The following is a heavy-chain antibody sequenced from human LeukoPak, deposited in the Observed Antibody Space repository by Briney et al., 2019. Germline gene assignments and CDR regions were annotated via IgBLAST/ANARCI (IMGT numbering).Heavy chain of an antibody. CDR1: GFTFSSYA. V-gene: IGHV3-23*01. D-gene: IGHD6-13*01. CDR2: ISGSGGST. J-gene: IGHJ5*02. Sequence: GGSLRLSCAASGFTFSSYAMSWVRQAPGKGLEWVSAISGSGGSTYYADSVKGRFTISRDNSKNTPYLQMNRLRAEDTAVYYCAKGSSWSERRGNWFDPWGQGTLVTVSS. CDR3: AKGSSWSERRGNWFDP.